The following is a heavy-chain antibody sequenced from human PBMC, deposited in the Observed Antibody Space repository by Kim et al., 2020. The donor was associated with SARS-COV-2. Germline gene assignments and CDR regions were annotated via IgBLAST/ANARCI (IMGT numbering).Heavy chain of an antibody. CDR3: AKEGCSSTSCYTEDWFDP. Sequence: GGSLRLSCAASGFTFSSYAMSWVRQAPGKGLEWVSAISGSGGSTYYADSVKGRFTISRDNSKNTLYLQMNSLRAEDTAVYYCAKEGCSSTSCYTEDWFDPWGQGTLVTVSS. CDR2: ISGSGGST. V-gene: IGHV3-23*01. J-gene: IGHJ5*02. CDR1: GFTFSSYA. D-gene: IGHD2-2*02.